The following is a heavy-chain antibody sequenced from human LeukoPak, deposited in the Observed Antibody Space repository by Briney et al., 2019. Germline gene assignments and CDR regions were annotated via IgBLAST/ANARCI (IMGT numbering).Heavy chain of an antibody. CDR1: GYTFTSYG. CDR2: ISAYNGNT. Sequence: GASVKVSCKASGYTFTSYGISWVRQAPGQGLEWMRWISAYNGNTNYAQKLQGRVTMTTDTSTSTAYMELRSLRSDDTAVYYCARLPHGGGYCSSTSCYSSPFDYWGQGTLVTVSS. V-gene: IGHV1-18*04. CDR3: ARLPHGGGYCSSTSCYSSPFDY. D-gene: IGHD2-2*01. J-gene: IGHJ4*02.